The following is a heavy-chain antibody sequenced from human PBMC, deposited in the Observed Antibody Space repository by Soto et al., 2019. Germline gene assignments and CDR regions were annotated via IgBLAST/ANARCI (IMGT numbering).Heavy chain of an antibody. J-gene: IGHJ5*02. CDR1: GASIRGFY. CDR3: ARDRSTYGGGGTGEVKENWFDP. Sequence: ETLSLTCTVSGASIRGFYWSWIRKSAGKGLEWIGRIYATGTTDYNPSLKSRVMMSVDTSKKQFSLKLRSVTAADTAVYYCARDRSTYGGGGTGEVKENWFDPWGQGALVTVSS. CDR2: IYATGTT. V-gene: IGHV4-4*07. D-gene: IGHD2-8*01.